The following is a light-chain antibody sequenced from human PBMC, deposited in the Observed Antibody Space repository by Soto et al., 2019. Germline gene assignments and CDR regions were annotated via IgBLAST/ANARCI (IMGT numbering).Light chain of an antibody. Sequence: EIVLTQSPGTLSLSPGERATLSCRASQTVGNNYVAWYQQIRGQTPRLLIYGASNRATGIPDRISGSGSGTDFTLTTSRLEPEDFAVYYCQQYASSPLTFGGGTKVEIK. CDR2: GAS. CDR1: QTVGNNY. CDR3: QQYASSPLT. V-gene: IGKV3-20*01. J-gene: IGKJ4*01.